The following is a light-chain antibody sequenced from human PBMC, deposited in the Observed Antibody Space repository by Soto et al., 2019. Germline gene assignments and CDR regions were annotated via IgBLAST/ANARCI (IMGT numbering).Light chain of an antibody. CDR3: QQYNNWWT. CDR1: QSVSSN. Sequence: KVMTQSSATLSVNQGERATLSCRASQSVSSNLAWYQQKPGQAPRLLIYGASTRATGIPARFSGSGSGTEFTLTISSLQSEDFAVYYCQQYNNWWTFGQGSKVDIK. J-gene: IGKJ1*01. CDR2: GAS. V-gene: IGKV3-15*01.